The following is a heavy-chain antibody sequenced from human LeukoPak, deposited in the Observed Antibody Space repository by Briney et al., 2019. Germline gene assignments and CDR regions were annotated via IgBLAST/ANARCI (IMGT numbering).Heavy chain of an antibody. V-gene: IGHV4-31*03. J-gene: IGHJ4*02. Sequence: SETLSLTCTVSGGSISSGGYYWSWIRQHPGKGLEWIGYIYYSGSTYYNPSLKSRVTVSVDTSKNQFSLKLSSVTAADTAVYYCARGMAATGGIFDYWGQGTLVTVSS. D-gene: IGHD7-27*01. CDR2: IYYSGST. CDR1: GGSISSGGYY. CDR3: ARGMAATGGIFDY.